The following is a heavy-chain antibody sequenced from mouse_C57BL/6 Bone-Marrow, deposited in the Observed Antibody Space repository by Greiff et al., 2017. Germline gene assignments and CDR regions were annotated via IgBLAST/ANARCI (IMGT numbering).Heavy chain of an antibody. J-gene: IGHJ4*01. V-gene: IGHV5-12*01. CDR3: ARAYYAMDY. CDR1: GFTFSDYY. CDR2: ISNGGGST. Sequence: EVMLVESGGGLVQPGGSLKLSCAASGFTFSDYYMYWVRQTPEKRLEWVAYISNGGGSTYYPDTVKGRFTISRDNAKTTLYLQMSRLKSEDTAMYYCARAYYAMDYWGQGTSVTVSS.